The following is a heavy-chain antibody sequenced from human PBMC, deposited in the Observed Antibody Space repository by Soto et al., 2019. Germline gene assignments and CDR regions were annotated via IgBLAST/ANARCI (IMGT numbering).Heavy chain of an antibody. CDR3: ASYYYDSSGYYYVPGVY. J-gene: IGHJ4*02. CDR1: GCSISSSSYY. CDR2: ISYSGST. Sequence: SETLCLTCAVPGCSISSSSYYWGWIRQPPGKGLEWIGSISYSGSTYYNPSLKSRVTISVDTSKNQFSLKLSSVTAADTAVYYCASYYYDSSGYYYVPGVYWGQGTLVTVS. V-gene: IGHV4-39*01. D-gene: IGHD3-22*01.